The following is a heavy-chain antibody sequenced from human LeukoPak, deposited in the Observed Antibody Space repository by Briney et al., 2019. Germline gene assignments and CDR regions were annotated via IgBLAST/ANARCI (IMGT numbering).Heavy chain of an antibody. Sequence: KSSETLSLTCAVYGGSFSGYYWSWIRQPPGKGLEWIGEINHSGSTNYNPSLKSRVTISVDTSKNQFSLKLSSVTAADTAVYYCARDGYDFWSDYPTTLDYWGQGTLVTVSS. CDR2: INHSGST. CDR3: ARDGYDFWSDYPTTLDY. D-gene: IGHD3-3*01. V-gene: IGHV4-34*01. J-gene: IGHJ4*02. CDR1: GGSFSGYY.